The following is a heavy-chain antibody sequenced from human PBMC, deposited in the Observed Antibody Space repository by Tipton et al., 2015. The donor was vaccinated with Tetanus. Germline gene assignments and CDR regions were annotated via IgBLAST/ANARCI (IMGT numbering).Heavy chain of an antibody. CDR2: MSYNGGA. D-gene: IGHD3-10*01. J-gene: IGHJ6*02. CDR3: ARGDYYGSGTYDV. Sequence: TLSLTCTVSGGSMSPNYWSWIRQPPGKGLEWIGQMSYNGGANYNPFLNSRVTISVDTTKKQVSLKLSSVTAADTAVYYCARGDYYGSGTYDVWGQGTTVTVPS. V-gene: IGHV4-59*12. CDR1: GGSMSPNY.